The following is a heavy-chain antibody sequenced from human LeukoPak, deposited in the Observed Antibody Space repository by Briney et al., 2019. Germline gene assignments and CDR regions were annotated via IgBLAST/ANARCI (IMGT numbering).Heavy chain of an antibody. CDR3: AKRLGSNDNAFDI. J-gene: IGHJ3*02. Sequence: PGGSLRLSCAASGFIFSSYGMSWVRQTPGKGLEWVSAISGSGGKTYYGDSVKGRFTISRDNSKNTLYLQMNSLRVEDTAVYYCAKRLGSNDNAFDIWGQGTTVTVSS. CDR2: ISGSGGKT. D-gene: IGHD2-15*01. V-gene: IGHV3-23*01. CDR1: GFIFSSYG.